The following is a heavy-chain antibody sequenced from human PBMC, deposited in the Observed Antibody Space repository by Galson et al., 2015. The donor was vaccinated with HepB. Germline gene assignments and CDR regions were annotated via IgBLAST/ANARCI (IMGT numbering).Heavy chain of an antibody. J-gene: IGHJ6*02. CDR2: ISGSGGST. Sequence: SLRLSCAASGFTFSSYAMSWVRQAPGKGLEWVSAISGSGGSTYYADSVKGRFTISRDNSKNTLYLQMNSLRAEDTAVYYCASHQGIVVVPAAIDDYYYYGMDVWGQGTTVTVSS. CDR1: GFTFSSYA. CDR3: ASHQGIVVVPAAIDDYYYYGMDV. V-gene: IGHV3-23*01. D-gene: IGHD2-2*02.